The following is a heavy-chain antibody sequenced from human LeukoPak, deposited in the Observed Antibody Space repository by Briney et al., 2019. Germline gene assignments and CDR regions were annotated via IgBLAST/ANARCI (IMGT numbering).Heavy chain of an antibody. Sequence: ASVKVSCKASGYTFTSYYMHWLRQAPGQALEWMGIVHPSGGSTSYAQKFQGRVTMTRDTATSTVYMELSSLRSEDTALYYCARITMTTSGWYFDLWGRGSLVTVSS. D-gene: IGHD3-22*01. CDR2: VHPSGGST. J-gene: IGHJ2*01. CDR3: ARITMTTSGWYFDL. V-gene: IGHV1-46*01. CDR1: GYTFTSYY.